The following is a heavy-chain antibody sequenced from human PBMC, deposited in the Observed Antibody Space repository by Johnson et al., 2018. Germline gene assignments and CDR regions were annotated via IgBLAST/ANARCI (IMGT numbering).Heavy chain of an antibody. Sequence: QVQLQQWGAGLLKXSETXSIXCAVYGGSFSGYYWSWIRQPPGKGLEWIGEINHSGSTNYNPSLKGRVTMSLHTSKNQFSLKLTSVTAADTAVYFCARGRRKKMVRGTTNLYLDQYHDYMDVWDKGTTVTVSS. V-gene: IGHV4-34*01. CDR2: INHSGST. D-gene: IGHD3-10*01. CDR3: ARGRRKKMVRGTTNLYLDQYHDYMDV. J-gene: IGHJ6*03. CDR1: GGSFSGYY.